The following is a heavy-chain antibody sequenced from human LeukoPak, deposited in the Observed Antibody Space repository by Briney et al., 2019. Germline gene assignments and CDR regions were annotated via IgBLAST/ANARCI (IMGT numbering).Heavy chain of an antibody. CDR2: IYYSGST. V-gene: IGHV4-59*12. Sequence: SETLSLTCTVSGGSISSYYWSWIRQPPGKGLEWIGYIYYSGSTNYNPSLKSRVTISVDTSRNLFSLKLNSVTAADTAVYYCARDPSGPGYYDYWGQGILVTVSS. CDR1: GGSISSYY. CDR3: ARDPSGPGYYDY. J-gene: IGHJ4*02. D-gene: IGHD3-9*01.